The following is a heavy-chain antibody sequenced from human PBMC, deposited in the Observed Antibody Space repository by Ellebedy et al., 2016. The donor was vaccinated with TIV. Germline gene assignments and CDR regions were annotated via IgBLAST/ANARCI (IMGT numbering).Heavy chain of an antibody. CDR3: ARDYCSGGSCYDYFDY. CDR1: GYTFTGYY. J-gene: IGHJ4*02. D-gene: IGHD2-15*01. CDR2: INPSGGST. Sequence: ASVKVSCKASGYTFTGYYMHWMRQAPGQGLEWMGIINPSGGSTSYPQTFQGRVTMTTDTSTSTVYMELSSLRSEDTAVYYCARDYCSGGSCYDYFDYWGQGTLVTVSS. V-gene: IGHV1-46*01.